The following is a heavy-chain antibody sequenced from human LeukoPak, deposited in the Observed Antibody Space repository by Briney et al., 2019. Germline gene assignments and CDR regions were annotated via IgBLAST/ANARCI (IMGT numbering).Heavy chain of an antibody. CDR1: GFNFDDYA. CDR2: ISWNSRII. D-gene: IGHD3-10*01. J-gene: IGHJ4*02. V-gene: IGHV3-9*01. Sequence: PGGSLRLSCAASGFNFDDYAMYWVRQAPGKGLEWVSGISWNSRIIDYADSVKGRFTISRDNAKRSLYLQMDSLRTEDTAFYFCVRLTGAASVTYYFDYWGQGNLVTVSS. CDR3: VRLTGAASVTYYFDY.